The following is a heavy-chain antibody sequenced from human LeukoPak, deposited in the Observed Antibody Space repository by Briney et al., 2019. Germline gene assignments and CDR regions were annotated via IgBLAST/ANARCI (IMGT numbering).Heavy chain of an antibody. Sequence: PGGSLRLSCAASGFTFSSYGMHWVRQAPGKGLEWVAFIRYDGSNKYYADSVKGRFTISRDNSKNTLYLQMNSLRAEDTAVYYCARGGEYSSSWVDYFDYWGQGTLVTVSS. CDR1: GFTFSSYG. CDR2: IRYDGSNK. D-gene: IGHD6-13*01. J-gene: IGHJ4*02. V-gene: IGHV3-30*02. CDR3: ARGGEYSSSWVDYFDY.